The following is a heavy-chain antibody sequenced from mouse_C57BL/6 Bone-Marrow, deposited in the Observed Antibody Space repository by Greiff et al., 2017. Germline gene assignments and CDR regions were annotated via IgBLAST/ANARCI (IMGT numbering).Heavy chain of an antibody. J-gene: IGHJ1*03. CDR2: IFPRSGNT. Sequence: QVQLQQSGAELARPGASVKLSCKASGYTFTSYCISWVKQRTGQGLEVIGEIFPRSGNTYYNEKFKGQAPLTADKSSSTAYMELRSLTSEYSAIYFCARGLLRHWYFDVWGTRTTVNVSS. CDR3: ARGLLRHWYFDV. V-gene: IGHV1-81*01. CDR1: GYTFTSYC. D-gene: IGHD1-1*01.